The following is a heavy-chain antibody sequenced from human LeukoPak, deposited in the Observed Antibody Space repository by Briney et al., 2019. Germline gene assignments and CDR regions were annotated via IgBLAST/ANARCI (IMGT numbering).Heavy chain of an antibody. V-gene: IGHV3-73*01. J-gene: IGHJ4*02. CDR3: TQTSSSTSCSDY. CDR2: IRSKANSYAP. Sequence: GGSLRLSCAASGFTFSGSAMHWVRQASGKGREWVGRIRSKANSYAPEYAPSVKGRFTISRDHSQNTAYLQMNSLNRQGPAVIYCTQTSSSTSCSDYWGQGTLVTVSS. CDR1: GFTFSGSA. D-gene: IGHD2-2*01.